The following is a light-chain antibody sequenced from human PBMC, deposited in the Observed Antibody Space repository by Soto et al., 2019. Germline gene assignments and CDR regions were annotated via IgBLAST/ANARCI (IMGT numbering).Light chain of an antibody. CDR2: WAS. J-gene: IGKJ4*01. Sequence: ILMTQSPDSLAVSLGERVTMNCKSSQSVLYSSNNRNYLAWFQQKPGQPPKLLIYWASTRESGVPDRFSGSGSGTDFTLTISGLQAEDVAVYYCQQYYNTPLTFGGGTKVDI. CDR1: QSVLYSSNNRNY. V-gene: IGKV4-1*01. CDR3: QQYYNTPLT.